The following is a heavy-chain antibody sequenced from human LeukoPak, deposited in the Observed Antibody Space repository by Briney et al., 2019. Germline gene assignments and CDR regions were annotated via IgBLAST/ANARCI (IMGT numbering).Heavy chain of an antibody. Sequence: SETLSLTCTVSGGSISNYYWSWIRQPPGKGLEWIAYINYSGSTNYNPSLKSRVTISVDTSKNQFSLKLSSVTAADTAVYYCARARLVLVFDYWGQGTLVTVSS. CDR3: ARARLVLVFDY. J-gene: IGHJ4*02. D-gene: IGHD6-25*01. V-gene: IGHV4-59*12. CDR1: GGSISNYY. CDR2: INYSGST.